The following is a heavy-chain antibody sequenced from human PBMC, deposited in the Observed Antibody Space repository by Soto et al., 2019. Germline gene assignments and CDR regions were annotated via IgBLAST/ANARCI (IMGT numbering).Heavy chain of an antibody. V-gene: IGHV4-59*02. J-gene: IGHJ6*03. CDR1: GDSVTSHY. Sequence: PSETLSLTCSFSGDSVTSHYLTWIRQSPEKGLEWIAYMYYTGSTNHNPSFKSRVTISVDTSENQFSLRLSSVTAEDTAVYYCASSINGDYYYMDVWGKGTTVTVSS. D-gene: IGHD2-8*01. CDR2: MYYTGST. CDR3: ASSINGDYYYMDV.